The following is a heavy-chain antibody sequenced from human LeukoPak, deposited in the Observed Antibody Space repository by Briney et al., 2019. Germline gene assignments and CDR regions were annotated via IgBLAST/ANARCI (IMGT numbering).Heavy chain of an antibody. Sequence: SETLSLTCTVSGGPISSGDYYWSWIRQPPGKGLEWIGYIYYSGSTYYNPSLKSRVTISVDTSKNQFSLKLSSVTAADTAVYYCARVRIGDYVRLDAFDIWGQGTMVTVSS. CDR2: IYYSGST. CDR3: ARVRIGDYVRLDAFDI. J-gene: IGHJ3*02. V-gene: IGHV4-30-4*01. CDR1: GGPISSGDYY. D-gene: IGHD4-17*01.